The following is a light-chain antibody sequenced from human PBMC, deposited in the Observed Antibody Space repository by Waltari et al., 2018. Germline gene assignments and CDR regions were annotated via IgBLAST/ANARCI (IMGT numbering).Light chain of an antibody. Sequence: QSALTQPASVSGSPGQSITISCTGIRSDVGNYNSVSWYQHHPGKAPKPVFYDVSDPPTGISNRFSGSKSGSTASLTISGLQVEDEADYYCISYISLNSRMFGGGTKLTVL. V-gene: IGLV2-14*01. CDR1: RSDVGNYNS. CDR3: ISYISLNSRM. CDR2: DVS. J-gene: IGLJ3*02.